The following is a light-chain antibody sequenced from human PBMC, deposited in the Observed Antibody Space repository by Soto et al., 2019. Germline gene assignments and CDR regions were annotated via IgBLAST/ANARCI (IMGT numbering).Light chain of an antibody. Sequence: QSVLTQPASVSGSPGQSITISCTGTSSDVGGYNSVSWYQQHPGKVPKVMIYEVSNRPSGVSDRFSGSKSGNTASLTISGLQAEDEADYYCQSYDTSVSGARVFGGGTKVTVL. CDR2: EVS. J-gene: IGLJ3*02. V-gene: IGLV2-14*01. CDR3: QSYDTSVSGARV. CDR1: SSDVGGYNS.